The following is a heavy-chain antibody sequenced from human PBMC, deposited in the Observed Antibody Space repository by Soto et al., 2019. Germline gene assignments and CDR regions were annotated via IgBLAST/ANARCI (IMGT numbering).Heavy chain of an antibody. V-gene: IGHV3-9*01. CDR2: ISWNSGNI. CDR1: GFTFDDYA. D-gene: IGHD5-18*01. CDR3: VSSKAGYSYGSPFDY. Sequence: EVQLEESGGALVQPGRSLRLSCAASGFTFDDYAMHWVRQVLGKGLEWVSTISWNSGNIGYADSVKGRYNTSRDNAKNSLYLQMNSQTAEDTALYCCVSSKAGYSYGSPFDYWGQGTLVTVSS. J-gene: IGHJ4*02.